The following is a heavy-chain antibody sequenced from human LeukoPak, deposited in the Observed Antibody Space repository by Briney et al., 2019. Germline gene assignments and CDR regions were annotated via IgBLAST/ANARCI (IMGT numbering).Heavy chain of an antibody. J-gene: IGHJ4*02. V-gene: IGHV4-59*01. CDR3: ARADFRGYSSFDY. CDR2: IYYSGST. Sequence: SETLSLTCIVSGGSISSYYWSWIRQPPGKGLEWIGYIYYSGSTNYNPSLKSRVTISVDTSKNQFSLKLSSVTAADTAVYYCARADFRGYSSFDYWGQGTLVTVSS. D-gene: IGHD5-18*01. CDR1: GGSISSYY.